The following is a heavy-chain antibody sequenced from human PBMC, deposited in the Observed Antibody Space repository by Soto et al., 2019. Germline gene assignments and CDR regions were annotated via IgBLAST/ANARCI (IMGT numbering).Heavy chain of an antibody. V-gene: IGHV3-30*18. Sequence: GGSLRLTCAASGFTFSSYGMHWVHQAPGKGLEWVAVISYDGSNKYYADSVKGRFTISRDNSKNTLYLQMNSLRAEDTAVYYCAKGVFSALTYYYDSSGYYRSEYYGMDVWGQGTTVTVSS. CDR1: GFTFSSYG. CDR3: AKGVFSALTYYYDSSGYYRSEYYGMDV. J-gene: IGHJ6*02. CDR2: ISYDGSNK. D-gene: IGHD3-22*01.